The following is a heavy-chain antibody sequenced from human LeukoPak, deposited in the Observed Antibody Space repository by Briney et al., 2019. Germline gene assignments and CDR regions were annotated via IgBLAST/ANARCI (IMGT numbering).Heavy chain of an antibody. V-gene: IGHV1-8*01. D-gene: IGHD5-18*01. CDR2: MNPNSGNT. Sequence: ASVKVSCKASGYTFTSYDINWVRQATGQGLEWMGWMNPNSGNTGYAQKLQGRVTMTRNTSISTAYMELSSLRSEDTAVYYCARAFGYSYGYFDYWGQGTLVTVSS. CDR1: GYTFTSYD. CDR3: ARAFGYSYGYFDY. J-gene: IGHJ4*02.